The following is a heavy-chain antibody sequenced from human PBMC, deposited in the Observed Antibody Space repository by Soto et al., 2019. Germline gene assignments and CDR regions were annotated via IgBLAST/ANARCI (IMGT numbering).Heavy chain of an antibody. CDR2: ISYDGTNK. J-gene: IGHJ4*02. CDR1: GFTFSSYA. D-gene: IGHD6-13*01. Sequence: GGSLRLSCAASGFTFSSYAMHWVRQAPGKELEWVAVISYDGTNKYYADSVKGRFTISRDNSKNTLYLQMNSLRAEDTAVYYCARNLGMAEAGNYWGQGTLVTVYS. V-gene: IGHV3-30-3*01. CDR3: ARNLGMAEAGNY.